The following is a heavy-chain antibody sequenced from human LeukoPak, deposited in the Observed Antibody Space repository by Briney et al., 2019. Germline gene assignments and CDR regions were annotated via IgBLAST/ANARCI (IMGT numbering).Heavy chain of an antibody. D-gene: IGHD2-15*01. CDR1: GYIFTSYG. CDR3: ARDWYCSGGSCYDCFDP. CDR2: ISAYNGNT. Sequence: ASVKVSCKASGYIFTSYGISWVRQAPGQGLEWMGWISAYNGNTKYAQKLQGRVTMTTDTSTSTAYMELRSLRSDDTAVYYCARDWYCSGGSCYDCFDPWGQGTLVTVSS. J-gene: IGHJ5*02. V-gene: IGHV1-18*01.